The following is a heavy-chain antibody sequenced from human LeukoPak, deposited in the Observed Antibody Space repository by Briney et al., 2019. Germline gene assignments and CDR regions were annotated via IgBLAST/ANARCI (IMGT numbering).Heavy chain of an antibody. CDR2: IKQDGSEK. V-gene: IGHV3-7*01. Sequence: GGSLRLSCAASGFTFSSNWMSWVRQAPGKGLEWVANIKQDGSEKYYVDSVKGRFTISRDNAKNSLYLQMNSLRAEDTAVYYCARVSRIYYDFWSGYSPFDYWGQGTLVTVSS. J-gene: IGHJ4*02. CDR3: ARVSRIYYDFWSGYSPFDY. D-gene: IGHD3-3*01. CDR1: GFTFSSNW.